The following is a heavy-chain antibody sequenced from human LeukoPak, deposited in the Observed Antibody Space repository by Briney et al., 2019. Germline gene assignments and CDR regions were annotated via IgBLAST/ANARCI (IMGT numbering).Heavy chain of an antibody. CDR3: ARVVVVAATRNNWFDP. CDR2: IYHSGST. D-gene: IGHD2-15*01. Sequence: PSETLSLTCAVSGGSISSGGYSWSWIRQPPGKGLEWIGYIYHSGSTYCNPSLKSRVTISVDRSKNQFSLKLSSVTAADTAVYYRARVVVVAATRNNWFDPWGQGTLVTVSS. V-gene: IGHV4-30-2*01. J-gene: IGHJ5*02. CDR1: GGSISSGGYS.